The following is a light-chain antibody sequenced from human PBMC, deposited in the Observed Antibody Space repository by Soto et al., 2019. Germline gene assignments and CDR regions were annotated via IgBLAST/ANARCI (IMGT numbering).Light chain of an antibody. Sequence: EIVLTQSPGTLSLSPGERATLSCRASQSVSSSYLAWYQQKPGQAPRLLIFGASTRATDIPDRFSGSGSGTDFTLTISRLEPEDFAVYYCQQYDSSSYTVGQGTKLQIK. CDR3: QQYDSSSYT. V-gene: IGKV3-20*01. J-gene: IGKJ2*01. CDR2: GAS. CDR1: QSVSSSY.